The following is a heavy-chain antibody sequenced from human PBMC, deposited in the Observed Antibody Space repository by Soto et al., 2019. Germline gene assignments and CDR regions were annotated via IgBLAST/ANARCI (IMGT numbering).Heavy chain of an antibody. V-gene: IGHV4-61*01. CDR3: ARGATVTQYDY. Sequence: RXLTFTVSGVSVSIGSFYWAWIRQPPGKGLEWIGFGSYSGTTNYKPSLKSRVTISVDTSRSQISLKVSSLTAADTAVYYCARGATVTQYDYWGQGTLVTVSS. D-gene: IGHD4-17*01. CDR1: GVSVSIGSFY. CDR2: GSYSGTT. J-gene: IGHJ4*02.